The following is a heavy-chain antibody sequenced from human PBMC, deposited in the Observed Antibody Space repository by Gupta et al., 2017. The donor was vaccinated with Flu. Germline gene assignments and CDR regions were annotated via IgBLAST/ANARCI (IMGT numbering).Heavy chain of an antibody. V-gene: IGHV3-23*01. Sequence: AMSWVRQSPGKGLEWVSASSDSSGDSFYADSVKGRFAVPRDNSKNIFYLQMNNLTTEDTAVYYCAKDRRSPNRGWYDFHYYMDVWGKGTTVTVSS. J-gene: IGHJ6*03. CDR1: A. CDR2: SSDSSGDS. D-gene: IGHD1-26*01. CDR3: AKDRRSPNRGWYDFHYYMDV.